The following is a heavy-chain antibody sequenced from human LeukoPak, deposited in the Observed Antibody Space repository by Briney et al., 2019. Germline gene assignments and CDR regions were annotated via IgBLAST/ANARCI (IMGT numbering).Heavy chain of an antibody. CDR2: IYYSGST. V-gene: IGHV4-59*01. J-gene: IGHJ4*02. CDR1: GGSISSYY. CDR3: ARERYSSSSELDY. Sequence: SETLSLTCTVSGGSISSYYWSWIRQPPGKGLEWIGYIYYSGSTNYNPSLKSRVTISVDTSKNQFSLKLSSVTAADTAVYYCARERYSSSSELDYWGRGTLVTVSS. D-gene: IGHD6-6*01.